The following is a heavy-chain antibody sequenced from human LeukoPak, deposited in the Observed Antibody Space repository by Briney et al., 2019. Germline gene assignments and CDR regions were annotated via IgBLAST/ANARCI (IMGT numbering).Heavy chain of an antibody. CDR2: IYYSGST. Sequence: PSETLSLTCTVSGGSISSYYWSWIRQPPGKGLEWIGYIYYSGSTNYNPSLKSRVTISVDRSKNQFSLKLSSVSAADTAVYYCARGRYSYGPNDYWGQGTLVTVSS. D-gene: IGHD5-18*01. V-gene: IGHV4-59*12. CDR1: GGSISSYY. CDR3: ARGRYSYGPNDY. J-gene: IGHJ4*02.